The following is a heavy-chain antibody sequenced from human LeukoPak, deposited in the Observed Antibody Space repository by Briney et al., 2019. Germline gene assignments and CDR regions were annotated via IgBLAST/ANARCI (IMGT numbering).Heavy chain of an antibody. J-gene: IGHJ4*02. V-gene: IGHV1-2*02. CDR3: ASPKYGGEYYFDY. CDR1: GYTFTDYY. CDR2: ISPSTGVT. D-gene: IGHD2/OR15-2a*01. Sequence: ASVKVSCKASGYTFTDYYFHWXRQAPGQGLXXXGWISPSTGVTNYAQIFQGRVTMTRDTSLNTAYLELRTLRSDDTAMYYCASPKYGGEYYFDYWGQGTLVTVSS.